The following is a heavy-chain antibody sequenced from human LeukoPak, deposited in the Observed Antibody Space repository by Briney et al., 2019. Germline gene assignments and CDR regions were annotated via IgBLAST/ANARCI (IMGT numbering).Heavy chain of an antibody. Sequence: SETLSLTCAVYGGSFSGYYWSWIRQPPGKGLEWIGEINHSGSTNYNPSLKSRVTISVDTSKNQFSLKLSSVTAADTAVDCCARGGTSYSRGWFKDYWGQGTLVTVSS. CDR1: GGSFSGYY. J-gene: IGHJ4*02. CDR2: INHSGST. V-gene: IGHV4-34*01. CDR3: ARGGTSYSRGWFKDY. D-gene: IGHD6-19*01.